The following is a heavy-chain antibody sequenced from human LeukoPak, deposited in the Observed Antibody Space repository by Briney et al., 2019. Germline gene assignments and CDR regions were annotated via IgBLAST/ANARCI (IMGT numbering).Heavy chain of an antibody. J-gene: IGHJ5*02. CDR1: GYTFTDSY. D-gene: IGHD5-12*01. V-gene: IGHV1-2*02. CDR2: INPNSGGT. CDR3: ASLYRGYGNWFDP. Sequence: ASVRVSCKASGYTFTDSYMHWMRQAPGQGLEWMGWINPNSGGTNYAQHFQGRVTLTRDTSISTAYMELSSLRSDDTAMYYCASLYRGYGNWFDPWGQGTLVTVSS.